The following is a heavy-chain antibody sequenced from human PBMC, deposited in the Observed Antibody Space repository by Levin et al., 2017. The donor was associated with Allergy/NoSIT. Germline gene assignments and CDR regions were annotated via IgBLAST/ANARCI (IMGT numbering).Heavy chain of an antibody. J-gene: IGHJ4*02. CDR3: ASGYDYFQF. D-gene: IGHD5-12*01. Sequence: EASVKVSCKGSGYSFSSYWLGWVRQMPGKGLEWMGVIYPGDSDSRYSPSFEGQVRFSVDKSTSTAYLQWSSLKASDTAIYYCASGYDYFQFWGQGTLVTVS. CDR2: IYPGDSDS. V-gene: IGHV5-51*01. CDR1: GYSFSSYW.